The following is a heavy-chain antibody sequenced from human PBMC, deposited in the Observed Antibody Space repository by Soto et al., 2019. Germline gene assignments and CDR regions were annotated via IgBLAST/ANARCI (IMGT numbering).Heavy chain of an antibody. CDR2: ISNSGGST. Sequence: EVQLVETGGGLVQPGGSLRLSCAASGFIFSTYAMNWVRQAPGQGLEWVSAISNSGGSTYSAESVRGRFTISRDNSINTLDLRMSSLRTEDTAVYYCAHPRGYGVFDAVDIWGQGTLVTVSS. CDR1: GFIFSTYA. D-gene: IGHD4-17*01. CDR3: AHPRGYGVFDAVDI. V-gene: IGHV3-23*04. J-gene: IGHJ3*02.